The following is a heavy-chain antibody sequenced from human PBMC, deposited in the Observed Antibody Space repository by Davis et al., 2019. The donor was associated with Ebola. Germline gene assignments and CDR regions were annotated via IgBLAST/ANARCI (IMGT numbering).Heavy chain of an antibody. CDR3: ARDTGQWLVLGSLQH. J-gene: IGHJ1*01. D-gene: IGHD6-19*01. V-gene: IGHV1-46*01. Sequence: ASVKVSCKASGYTFTSYYMHWVRQAPGQGLEWMGIINPGGGSTSYAQKFQGRVTMTRDTSTSTVYMELSSLRSEDTAVYYCARDTGQWLVLGSLQHWGQGTLVTVSS. CDR2: INPGGGST. CDR1: GYTFTSYY.